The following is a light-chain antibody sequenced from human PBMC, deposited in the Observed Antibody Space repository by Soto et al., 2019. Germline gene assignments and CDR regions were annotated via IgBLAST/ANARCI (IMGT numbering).Light chain of an antibody. CDR2: GAS. CDR1: QSVRSN. J-gene: IGKJ1*01. Sequence: EIVMTQSPATLSVSPGERATLSCRASQSVRSNLAWYQQKPGQAPRLLIYGASTRATDIPARFSGSGSGTEFTLTISSLQSEDFAVYYCQQYNNWPRWAFGQGTNVEIK. CDR3: QQYNNWPRWA. V-gene: IGKV3-15*01.